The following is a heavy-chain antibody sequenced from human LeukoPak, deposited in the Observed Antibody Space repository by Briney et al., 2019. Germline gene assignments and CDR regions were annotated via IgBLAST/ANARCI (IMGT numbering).Heavy chain of an antibody. CDR2: IYTSGST. D-gene: IGHD6-13*01. CDR1: GGSISSYY. J-gene: IGHJ5*02. V-gene: IGHV4-4*07. CDR3: ARVLSGSSWDNWFDP. Sequence: PSETLSLTCTVSGGSISSYYRSWIRQPAGKGLEWIGRIYTSGSTNYNPSLKSRVTMSVDTSKNQFSLKLSSVTAADTAVYYCARVLSGSSWDNWFDPWGQGTLVTVSS.